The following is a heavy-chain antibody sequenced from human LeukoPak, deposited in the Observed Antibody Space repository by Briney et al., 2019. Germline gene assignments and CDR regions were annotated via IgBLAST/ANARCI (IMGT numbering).Heavy chain of an antibody. J-gene: IGHJ4*02. Sequence: GASVKVSCKASGYTFTSYYVHWVRQAPGPGLEWMGMINPSGGSTTYSQKFQGRITMARGTSTSTVYMELSSLRSDDTAVYYGARGPGTNINYWGQGTLVTVSS. V-gene: IGHV1-46*01. CDR2: INPSGGST. D-gene: IGHD3-10*01. CDR1: GYTFTSYY. CDR3: ARGPGTNINY.